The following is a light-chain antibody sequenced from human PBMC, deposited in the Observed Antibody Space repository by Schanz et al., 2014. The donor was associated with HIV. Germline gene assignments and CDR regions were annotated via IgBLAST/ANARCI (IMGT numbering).Light chain of an antibody. V-gene: IGLV1-44*01. CDR3: SAWDDSLNGGV. Sequence: QSVLTQPPSASGTPGQRVTISCSGSNSNIGSNTVNWYQQLPGTAPKLRIYSNNQRPSGVPDRFSGSKSGTSASLAISGLQSEDEADYYCSAWDDSLNGGVFGGGTKLTVL. CDR2: SNN. J-gene: IGLJ3*02. CDR1: NSNIGSNT.